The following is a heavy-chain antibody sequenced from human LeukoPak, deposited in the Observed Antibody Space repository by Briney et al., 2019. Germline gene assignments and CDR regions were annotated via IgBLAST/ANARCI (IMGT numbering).Heavy chain of an antibody. CDR1: GFTFSSYA. J-gene: IGHJ4*02. CDR3: ARFLGGIAAAGTYQPGYYFDY. Sequence: GGSLRLSCAASGFTFSSYAMSWVRQAPGKGLEWVSAISGSGGSTYYADSVKGRFTISRDNSKSTLYLQMNSLRAEDTAVYYCARFLGGIAAAGTYQPGYYFDYWGQGTLVTVSS. V-gene: IGHV3-23*01. CDR2: ISGSGGST. D-gene: IGHD6-13*01.